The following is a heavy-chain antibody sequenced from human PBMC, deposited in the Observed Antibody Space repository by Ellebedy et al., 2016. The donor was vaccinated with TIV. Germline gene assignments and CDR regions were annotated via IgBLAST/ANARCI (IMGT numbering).Heavy chain of an antibody. D-gene: IGHD5-18*01. CDR2: MNSDGRIT. V-gene: IGHV3-74*01. Sequence: GESLKISCSGSGFTFSTYAMHWVRQAPGKGPVWVSRMNSDGRITRFADSVRGRFTISRDNAKNMLYLQMSSLTAEDTAVYYCAREVDTSMADGLDVWGQGTTVT. CDR3: AREVDTSMADGLDV. J-gene: IGHJ6*02. CDR1: GFTFSTYA.